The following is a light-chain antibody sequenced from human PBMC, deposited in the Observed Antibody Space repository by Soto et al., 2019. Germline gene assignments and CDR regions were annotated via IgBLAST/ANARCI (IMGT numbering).Light chain of an antibody. CDR1: SSDVGSYNL. V-gene: IGLV2-23*02. CDR3: CSYAGSSTLV. Sequence: QSALTQPASVSGSPGQSITISSTGTSSDVGSYNLVSWYQHHPGKAPKLMIYEVSKRPSGVSNRFSGSKSGNTASLTISGLQAEDEADYYCCSYAGSSTLVFGTGTKLTVL. J-gene: IGLJ1*01. CDR2: EVS.